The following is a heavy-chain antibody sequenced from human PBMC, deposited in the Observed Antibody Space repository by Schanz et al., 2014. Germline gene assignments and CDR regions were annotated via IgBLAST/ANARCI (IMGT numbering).Heavy chain of an antibody. CDR2: ISSSGSYI. CDR1: GFTFSSYA. D-gene: IGHD2-15*01. J-gene: IGHJ6*02. Sequence: VQLVESGGGLVKPGGSLRLSCAASGFTFSSYAMSWVRQAPGKGLEWVSSISSSGSYIYYADSVKGRFTISRDNSENTLYLQMNSLSADDTAVFYCAKGMGYCSGGTCYDYYYYGLDVWGQGTTVTVSS. CDR3: AKGMGYCSGGTCYDYYYYGLDV. V-gene: IGHV3-23*04.